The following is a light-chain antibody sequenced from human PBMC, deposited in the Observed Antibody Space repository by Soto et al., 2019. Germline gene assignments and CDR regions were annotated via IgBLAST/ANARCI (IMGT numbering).Light chain of an antibody. CDR2: GAS. J-gene: IGKJ1*01. V-gene: IGKV3-20*01. CDR1: QSLSSTY. CDR3: QQYGSLSWA. Sequence: EIVLTQSPGTLCLSPGERATISSRASQSLSSTYLTWYVQKRGQAPRLLIYGASSRATGIPDRFSGSGSGTDFTLTISRLEPEDFAVYYCQQYGSLSWAFGQGTKV.